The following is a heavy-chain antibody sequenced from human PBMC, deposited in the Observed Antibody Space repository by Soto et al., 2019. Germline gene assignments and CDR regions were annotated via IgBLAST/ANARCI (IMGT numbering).Heavy chain of an antibody. CDR1: GGSINGYY. D-gene: IGHD6-19*01. V-gene: IGHV4-59*01. CDR2: IFYGGSS. J-gene: IGHJ4*02. CDR3: ARSGNSNGSVFDY. Sequence: PSETLSLTCIVSGGSINGYYWSWIRQPPGKGLEWIGYIFYGGSSRQNPSLNSRVTVSADTSKNEFSLRLTSVTAADTAVYYCARSGNSNGSVFDYWGQGALVTVSS.